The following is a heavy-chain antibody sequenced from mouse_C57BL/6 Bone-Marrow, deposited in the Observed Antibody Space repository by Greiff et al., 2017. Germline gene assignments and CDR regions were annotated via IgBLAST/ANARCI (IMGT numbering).Heavy chain of an antibody. CDR1: GYTFTEYT. CDR2: FYPGSGSI. Sequence: VHLVESGAELVKPGASVKLSCKASGYTFTEYTIHWVKQRSGQGLEWIGWFYPGSGSIKYNEKFKDKATLTADKSSSTVYMELSRLTSEDSAVYFCARHEGYYYGSSPYYAMDYWGQGTSVTVSS. D-gene: IGHD1-1*01. J-gene: IGHJ4*01. V-gene: IGHV1-62-2*01. CDR3: ARHEGYYYGSSPYYAMDY.